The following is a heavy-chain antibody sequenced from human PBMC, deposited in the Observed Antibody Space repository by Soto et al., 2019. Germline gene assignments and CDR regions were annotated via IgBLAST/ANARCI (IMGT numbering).Heavy chain of an antibody. Sequence: EAQLLESGGGLVQPGGSLRLSCAASGFTFSKYVMSWVRQDPAKGLEWFSAITGGGGDTYYADSVKGRFTISRDTSNKRLDLQMNSLRAEDTAIYYCANGSDDSRPYYFESWGQGTLVTLSS. CDR2: ITGGGGDT. CDR1: GFTFSKYV. J-gene: IGHJ4*02. CDR3: ANGSDDSRPYYFES. V-gene: IGHV3-23*01. D-gene: IGHD3-22*01.